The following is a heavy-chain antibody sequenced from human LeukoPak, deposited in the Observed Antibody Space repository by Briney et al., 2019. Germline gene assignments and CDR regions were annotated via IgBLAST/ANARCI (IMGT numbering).Heavy chain of an antibody. Sequence: GGSLRLSCAASGFTFSSYAMSWVRQAPGKGLEWVSAISGSGGSTYYADSVKGRFTISRDNSKNTLYLQMNSLRAEDTAVYYCAKARGSSVYEQFDYWGQGTQVTVSP. J-gene: IGHJ4*02. CDR1: GFTFSSYA. CDR3: AKARGSSVYEQFDY. V-gene: IGHV3-23*01. CDR2: ISGSGGST. D-gene: IGHD5/OR15-5a*01.